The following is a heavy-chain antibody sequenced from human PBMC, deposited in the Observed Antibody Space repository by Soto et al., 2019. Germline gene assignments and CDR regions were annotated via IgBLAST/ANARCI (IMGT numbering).Heavy chain of an antibody. CDR2: IYYSGST. CDR3: ARGYCSGGSCYGEAFDI. V-gene: IGHV4-39*01. J-gene: IGHJ3*02. CDR1: GGSISSSSYY. Sequence: SETLSLTCTVSGGSISSSSYYWGWIRQPPGKGLEWIGSIYYSGSTYYNPSLKSRVTISVDTSKNQFSLKLSSVTAADTAVYYCARGYCSGGSCYGEAFDIWGQGTMVTVSS. D-gene: IGHD2-15*01.